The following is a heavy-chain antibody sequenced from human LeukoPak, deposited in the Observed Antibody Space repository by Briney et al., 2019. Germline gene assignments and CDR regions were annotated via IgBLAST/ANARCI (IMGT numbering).Heavy chain of an antibody. CDR1: GLPIGDFA. J-gene: IGHJ4*02. Sequence: PGGSLRLSCVASGLPIGDFAMHWVRQAPGKGLEWVSLISGDGGSTYYADSVKGRFTISRNNSKNSLYLQMNSLRTEDTALYYCAKDIGIAAAGIPAGFDYWGQGTLVTVSS. CDR2: ISGDGGST. D-gene: IGHD6-13*01. V-gene: IGHV3-43*02. CDR3: AKDIGIAAAGIPAGFDY.